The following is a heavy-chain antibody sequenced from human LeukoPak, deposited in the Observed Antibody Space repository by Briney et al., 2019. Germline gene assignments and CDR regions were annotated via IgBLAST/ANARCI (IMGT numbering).Heavy chain of an antibody. Sequence: SETLSLTCTVSGGSISSYYWSWIRQPAGKGLEWIGRIYTSGSTNYNPSLKSRVTMSVDTSKNQFSLKLSSVTAADTAVYYCARSTDYYDSSGPDYWGQGTLVTVSS. CDR2: IYTSGST. J-gene: IGHJ4*02. CDR1: GGSISSYY. D-gene: IGHD3-22*01. V-gene: IGHV4-4*07. CDR3: ARSTDYYDSSGPDY.